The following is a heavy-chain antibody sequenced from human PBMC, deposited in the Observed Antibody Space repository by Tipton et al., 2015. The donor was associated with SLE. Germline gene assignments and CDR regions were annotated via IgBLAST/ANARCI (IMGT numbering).Heavy chain of an antibody. CDR1: GGSINGYY. J-gene: IGHJ2*01. Sequence: LRLSCSVSGGSINGYYWTWIRQPPGKGLEWIGYVYYNGDTGHSPSLKSRITISADASRNQFSLKLSSVTAADTAVYYCARDRRGWYFDLWGRGTLVTVSS. V-gene: IGHV4-59*12. CDR2: VYYNGDT. CDR3: ARDRRGWYFDL. D-gene: IGHD3-10*01.